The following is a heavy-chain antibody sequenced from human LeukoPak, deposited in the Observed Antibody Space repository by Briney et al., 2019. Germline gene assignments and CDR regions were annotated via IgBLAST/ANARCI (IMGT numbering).Heavy chain of an antibody. J-gene: IGHJ5*02. V-gene: IGHV4-59*01. CDR3: ARGNYITGKGFDP. D-gene: IGHD1-20*01. Sequence: SETLSLTCTVSGGSFSSYYWSWIRQPPGKGLEWIGYVYNSGSTRYNPSLKSRVTISVDTSKNQFSLKLSSVTAADTAMYYCARGNYITGKGFDPWGQGTLVTVSS. CDR2: VYNSGST. CDR1: GGSFSSYY.